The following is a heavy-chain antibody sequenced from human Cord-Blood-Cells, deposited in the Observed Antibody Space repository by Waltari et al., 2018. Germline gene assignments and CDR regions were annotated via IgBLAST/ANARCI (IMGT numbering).Heavy chain of an antibody. Sequence: QVQLVQSGAEVKKPGSSVKVSCKASGGTSSTYTISGVQQAPGQGLEWMGRIIPILGIANYAQKFQGRVTITADKSTSTAYMELSSLRSEDTAVYYCARVPPYSNYFDYWGQGTLVTVSS. CDR2: IIPILGIA. CDR3: ARVPPYSNYFDY. V-gene: IGHV1-69*02. CDR1: GGTSSTYT. J-gene: IGHJ4*02. D-gene: IGHD4-4*01.